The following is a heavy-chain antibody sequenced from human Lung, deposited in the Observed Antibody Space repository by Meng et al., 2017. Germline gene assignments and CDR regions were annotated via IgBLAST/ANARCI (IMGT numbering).Heavy chain of an antibody. J-gene: IGHJ4*02. V-gene: IGHV4-30-2*01. CDR1: GGSISSGGYS. CDR2: ISHSGST. CDR3: ARSGYCSGSSCYGSFDS. Sequence: QLQLQDSGSGLVKPSQTLSPTCAVSGGSISSGGYSWSWIRQPPGKGLEWIGYISHSGSTYYNPSLKNRVTISVDRSKNQFSLRLTSVTAADTAVYSCARSGYCSGSSCYGSFDSWGQGTLVTVSS. D-gene: IGHD2-15*01.